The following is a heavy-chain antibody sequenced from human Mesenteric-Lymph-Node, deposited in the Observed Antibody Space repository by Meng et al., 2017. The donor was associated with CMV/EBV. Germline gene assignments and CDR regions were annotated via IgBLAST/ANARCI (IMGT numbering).Heavy chain of an antibody. CDR2: FGLEDSDA. Sequence: IHWVRQAPGKGLEWMGGFGLEDSDALYAQKFQGRVTMTEDTSTDTAYMELNSLTSEDTAVYYCATPNRQYRATWYVGELFLEHYFDFWGPGTLVTVSS. D-gene: IGHD1-1*01. J-gene: IGHJ4*02. V-gene: IGHV1-24*01. CDR3: ATPNRQYRATWYVGELFLEHYFDF.